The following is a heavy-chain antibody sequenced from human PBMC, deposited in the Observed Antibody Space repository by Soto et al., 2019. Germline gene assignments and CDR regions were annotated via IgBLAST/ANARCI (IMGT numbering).Heavy chain of an antibody. CDR3: ARRYSSAFDI. CDR1: GGSISSYY. V-gene: IGHV4-59*08. Sequence: PSETLSLTCTVSGGSISSYYWSWIRQPPGKGLEWIGYIYYSGSTNYNPSLKSRVTISVDTSKNQFSLKLSSVTAADTAVYYCARRYSSAFDIWGQGTMVIVSS. D-gene: IGHD6-13*01. J-gene: IGHJ3*02. CDR2: IYYSGST.